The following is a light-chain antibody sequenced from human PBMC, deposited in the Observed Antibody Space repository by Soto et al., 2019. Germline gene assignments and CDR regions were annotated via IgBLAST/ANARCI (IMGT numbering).Light chain of an antibody. CDR1: TSDVGGYNY. V-gene: IGLV2-14*01. Sequence: QSALTQPASGSGSPGQSITTSCTGTTSDVGGYNYVCWYQQHPGKAPKLMIYEVSNRPSGVSTRFSGSTSGNTASLPISGLQAEDEADYYCSSYTSSSTLYVFGTGTKVTVL. CDR3: SSYTSSSTLYV. J-gene: IGLJ1*01. CDR2: EVS.